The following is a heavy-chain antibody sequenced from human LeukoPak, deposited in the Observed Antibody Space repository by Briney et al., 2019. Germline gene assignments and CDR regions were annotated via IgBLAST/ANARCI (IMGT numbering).Heavy chain of an antibody. V-gene: IGHV3-15*01. CDR2: IKSKTDGGTT. J-gene: IGHJ4*02. D-gene: IGHD6-19*01. CDR3: TTEDSAVGSYFDY. Sequence: PGGSLRLSCATSGFTFSSYSMSWVRQAPGKGLEWVGRIKSKTDGGTTDYAAPVKGRFTISRDDSKNTLYLQMNSLKTEDTAVYYCTTEDSAVGSYFDYWGQGTLVTVSS. CDR1: GFTFSSYS.